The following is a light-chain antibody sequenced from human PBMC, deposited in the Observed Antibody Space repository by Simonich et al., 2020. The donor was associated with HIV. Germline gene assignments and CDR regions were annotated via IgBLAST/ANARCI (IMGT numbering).Light chain of an antibody. J-gene: IGLJ3*02. V-gene: IGLV4-69*01. CDR1: SGHSSYA. CDR2: LNGDGSH. Sequence: QLVLTQSPSASASLGASVKLTCPLSSGHSSYAIAWHQQQPEKGPRYLMTLNGDGSHSKGDGIPDRFSGSSSGAERYLTISSLQSEDEADYYCQTWGTGIWVFGGGTKLTVL. CDR3: QTWGTGIWV.